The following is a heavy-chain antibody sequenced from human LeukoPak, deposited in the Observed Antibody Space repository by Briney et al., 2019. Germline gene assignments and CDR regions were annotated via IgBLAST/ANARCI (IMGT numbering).Heavy chain of an antibody. CDR2: INPNSGGT. CDR3: ARDGFFGSGIVGAFDI. J-gene: IGHJ3*02. CDR1: GYTFTGYY. Sequence: ASVKVSCKASGYTFTGYYMHWVRQAPGQGLEWMGWINPNSGGTNYAQKFQGWVTMTRDTSISTAYMELRSLRSDDTAVYYCARDGFFGSGIVGAFDIWGQGTMVTVSS. V-gene: IGHV1-2*04. D-gene: IGHD3-10*01.